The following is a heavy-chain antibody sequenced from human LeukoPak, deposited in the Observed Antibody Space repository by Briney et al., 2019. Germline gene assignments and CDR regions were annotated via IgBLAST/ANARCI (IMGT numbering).Heavy chain of an antibody. J-gene: IGHJ4*02. Sequence: PSETLSLTCTVSGGSISSSSYYWGWIRQPPGKGLEWIGSIYYSGSTYYNPSLKSRVTISLDTSKNQFSLKLSSVTAADTAVYYCARYITAGQYYFDSWGQGTLVTVSS. CDR1: GGSISSSSYY. CDR2: IYYSGST. CDR3: ARYITAGQYYFDS. V-gene: IGHV4-39*07. D-gene: IGHD1-14*01.